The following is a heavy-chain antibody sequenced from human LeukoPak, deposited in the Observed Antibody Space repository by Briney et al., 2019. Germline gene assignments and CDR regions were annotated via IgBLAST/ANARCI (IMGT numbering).Heavy chain of an antibody. CDR2: ISSSGSTI. D-gene: IGHD6-13*01. CDR3: ARAPEWVRSSWPYYFDY. Sequence: GGSLRLSCAASGFTFSSYEMNWVRQAPGKGLEWVSYISSSGSTIYYADSVKGRFTISRDNAKNSLYLQMKSLRAEDTAVYYCARAPEWVRSSWPYYFDYWGQGTLVTVSS. V-gene: IGHV3-48*03. J-gene: IGHJ4*02. CDR1: GFTFSSYE.